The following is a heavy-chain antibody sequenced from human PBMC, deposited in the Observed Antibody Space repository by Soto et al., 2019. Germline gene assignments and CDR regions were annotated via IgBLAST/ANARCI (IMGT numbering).Heavy chain of an antibody. D-gene: IGHD2-2*01. J-gene: IGHJ1*01. Sequence: PGGSLRLSCAASGFTFDNFGMSWVRQAPGKGLEWVSGVNWNGGRTSYADSVKGRFTISRDNAKNSLYLQMNSLSDEDTALYYCARYYGQLINPPYFQLWGQGTLVTVSS. CDR1: GFTFDNFG. CDR3: ARYYGQLINPPYFQL. V-gene: IGHV3-20*04. CDR2: VNWNGGRT.